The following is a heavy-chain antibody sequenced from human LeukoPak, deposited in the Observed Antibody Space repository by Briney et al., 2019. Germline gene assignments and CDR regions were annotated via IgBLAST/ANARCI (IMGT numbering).Heavy chain of an antibody. CDR1: GGSISSYY. V-gene: IGHV4-59*01. J-gene: IGHJ4*02. CDR3: ARKVATTPYYFDY. D-gene: IGHD5-24*01. Sequence: SETLSLTCTVSGGSISSYYWSWIRQPPGKGLEWIGYIYYSGSTNYNPSLKSRVTISVDTSKNQFSQKLSSVTAADTAVYYCARKVATTPYYFDYWGQGTLVTVSS. CDR2: IYYSGST.